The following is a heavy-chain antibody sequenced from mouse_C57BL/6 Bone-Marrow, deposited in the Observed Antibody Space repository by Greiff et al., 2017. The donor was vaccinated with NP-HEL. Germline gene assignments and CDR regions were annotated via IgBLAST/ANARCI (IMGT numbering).Heavy chain of an antibody. CDR3: ARYGYDVYAMDY. Sequence: EVKLMESGGGLVQPGGSLKLSCAASGFTFSDYGMAWVRQAPRKGPEWVAFISNLAYSIYYADTVTGRFTISRENAKNTLYLEMSSLRSEDTAMYYCARYGYDVYAMDYWGQGTSVTVSS. CDR2: ISNLAYSI. CDR1: GFTFSDYG. J-gene: IGHJ4*01. D-gene: IGHD2-2*01. V-gene: IGHV5-15*01.